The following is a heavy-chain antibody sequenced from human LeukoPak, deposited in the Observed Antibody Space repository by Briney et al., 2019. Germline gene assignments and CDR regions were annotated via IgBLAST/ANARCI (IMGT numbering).Heavy chain of an antibody. Sequence: GASVKVSCKASGYTFTGYYMHWARQAPGQGLEWMGWFNPNSGGTNYAQKFQGWVTMTRDTSISTAYMELSRLRSDDTAVYYCARERGVSSSWYSYYYYGMDVWGQGTTVTVS. D-gene: IGHD6-13*01. CDR1: GYTFTGYY. CDR2: FNPNSGGT. CDR3: ARERGVSSSWYSYYYYGMDV. V-gene: IGHV1-2*04. J-gene: IGHJ6*02.